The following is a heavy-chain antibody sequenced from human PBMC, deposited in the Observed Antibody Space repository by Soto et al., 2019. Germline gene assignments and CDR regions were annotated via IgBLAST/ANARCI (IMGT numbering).Heavy chain of an antibody. J-gene: IGHJ4*02. CDR2: VNPNSGDT. D-gene: IGHD3-9*01. Sequence: QVQLVQSGAEVKKPGASVKGSCRASGYTFSSYDITWVRQAAGQGLEWMGWVNPNSGDTDYAQKFQGRVTMTRDTSIRTAYMELSSLRSEDSAVYYCARKGFLDWFLDFWGQGTLVTVSS. V-gene: IGHV1-8*01. CDR1: GYTFSSYD. CDR3: ARKGFLDWFLDF.